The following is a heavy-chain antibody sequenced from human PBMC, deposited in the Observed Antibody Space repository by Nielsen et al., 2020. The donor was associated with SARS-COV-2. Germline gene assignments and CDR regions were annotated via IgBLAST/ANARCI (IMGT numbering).Heavy chain of an antibody. V-gene: IGHV4-39*01. J-gene: IGHJ3*02. CDR3: ARHGRVTMIVVVRAMLAFDI. CDR2: IYYSGST. Sequence: SETLSLTCTVSGGSISSSSYYWGWIRQPPGKGLEWIGSIYYSGSTYYNPSLKSRVTISVDTSKNQFSLKLSSVTAADTAVYYCARHGRVTMIVVVRAMLAFDIWGQGTMVTVSS. CDR1: GGSISSSSYY. D-gene: IGHD3-22*01.